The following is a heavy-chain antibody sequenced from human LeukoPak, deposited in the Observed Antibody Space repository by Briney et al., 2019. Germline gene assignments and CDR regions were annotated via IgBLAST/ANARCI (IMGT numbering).Heavy chain of an antibody. CDR2: MNIDGSEK. D-gene: IGHD3-9*01. J-gene: IGHJ4*02. CDR1: GFTFSSYW. CDR3: ARHETVLRYFDWLFTESSFDY. Sequence: GGSLRLSCAASGFTFSSYWMGWVRQAPGKRLEWVANMNIDGSEKYYADSAKGRFTISRDNARNSVYLQMNSLRVEDTAVYYCARHETVLRYFDWLFTESSFDYWGQGTLVTVSS. V-gene: IGHV3-7*01.